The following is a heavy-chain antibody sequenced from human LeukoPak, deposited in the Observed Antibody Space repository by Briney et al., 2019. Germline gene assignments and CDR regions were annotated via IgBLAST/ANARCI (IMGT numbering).Heavy chain of an antibody. CDR1: GFTFSSYW. J-gene: IGHJ3*02. D-gene: IGHD6-13*01. CDR3: ARPYSSSWHGGAFDI. CDR2: IKQDGSEK. Sequence: GGSLRLSCAASGFTFSSYWMSWVRQAPGKGLEWVANIKQDGSEKYYVDSVKGRFTISRDNAKNSLYLQMNSLRAEDTAVYYCARPYSSSWHGGAFDIWGQGTMVTVSS. V-gene: IGHV3-7*01.